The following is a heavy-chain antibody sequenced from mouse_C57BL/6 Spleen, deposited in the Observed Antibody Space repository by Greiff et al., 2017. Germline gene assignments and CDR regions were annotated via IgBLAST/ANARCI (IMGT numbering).Heavy chain of an antibody. Sequence: VQLQQSGPELVKPGASVKIPCKASGYTFTDYNMDWVKQSHGKSLEWIGDINPNNGGTIYNQKFKGKATLTVDKSSSTAYMELRSLTSEDTAVYYCASWGLRLPFAYWGQGALVTVSA. V-gene: IGHV1-18*01. CDR1: GYTFTDYN. CDR3: ASWGLRLPFAY. D-gene: IGHD2-4*01. CDR2: INPNNGGT. J-gene: IGHJ3*01.